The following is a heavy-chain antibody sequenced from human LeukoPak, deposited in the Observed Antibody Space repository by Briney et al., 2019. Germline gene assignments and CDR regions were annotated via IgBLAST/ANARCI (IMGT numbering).Heavy chain of an antibody. CDR2: IWYDGSNK. CDR1: GFTFSSYG. Sequence: GGSLRLSCAAPGFTFSSYGMHWVRQAPGKGLEWVAVIWYDGSNKYYADSVKGRFTISRDNSKNTLYLQMNSLRAEDTAVYYCARECIAARPLDYWGQGTLVTVSS. V-gene: IGHV3-33*01. D-gene: IGHD6-6*01. J-gene: IGHJ4*02. CDR3: ARECIAARPLDY.